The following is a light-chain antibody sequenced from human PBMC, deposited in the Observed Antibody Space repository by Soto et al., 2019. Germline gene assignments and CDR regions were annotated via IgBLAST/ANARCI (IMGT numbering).Light chain of an antibody. CDR3: QQRSSWPFT. CDR1: QSIGNY. CDR2: ATS. J-gene: IGKJ3*01. V-gene: IGKV3-11*01. Sequence: EVVLTQSPATLSLSPGEGATLSRRASQSIGNYLAWYQQTPGQAPRLLIYATSNRATGIPARFSGSGSGTDFTLTISSLEPEDFAVYYCQQRSSWPFTFGPGTKGDIK.